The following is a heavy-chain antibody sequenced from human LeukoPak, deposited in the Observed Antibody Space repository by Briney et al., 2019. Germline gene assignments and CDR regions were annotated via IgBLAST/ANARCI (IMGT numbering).Heavy chain of an antibody. CDR2: IYTSGST. Sequence: SQTLSLTCTVSGDSISSGNFYWSWIRQPAGKGLEWIGRIYTSGSTNYNPSLKSRVTISVDTSKNQFSLKLSSVTAADTAVYYCARRSKRLRYFDRGRSHFDYWGQGTLVTVSS. D-gene: IGHD3-9*01. J-gene: IGHJ4*02. V-gene: IGHV4-61*02. CDR3: ARRSKRLRYFDRGRSHFDY. CDR1: GDSISSGNFY.